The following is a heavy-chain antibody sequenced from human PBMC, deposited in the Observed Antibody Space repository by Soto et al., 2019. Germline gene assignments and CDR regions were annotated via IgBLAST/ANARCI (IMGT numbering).Heavy chain of an antibody. J-gene: IGHJ5*02. CDR2: IYYSGYT. CDR1: GGSMSSYY. D-gene: IGHD3-22*01. Sequence: PSETLSLTCSVSGGSMSSYYWYWLRQPPGKGLECIGYIYYSGYTNYSPFLKSRVTMSVDTSKNHFSLKLSSVTAADTAVYYCARGDHLDSSGTFDPWGQGNLVTVSS. V-gene: IGHV4-59*01. CDR3: ARGDHLDSSGTFDP.